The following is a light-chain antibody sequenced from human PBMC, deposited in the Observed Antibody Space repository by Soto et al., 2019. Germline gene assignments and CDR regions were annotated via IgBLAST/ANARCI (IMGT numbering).Light chain of an antibody. CDR2: GAS. CDR1: QSVRSGY. CDR3: QQYATSPST. Sequence: DIVLQQSPGTLSLSPGESATLSCRASQSVRSGYLAWYQQKPGQAPRLLIYGASSRASGIRDSFSGSGSGTDLTLTISRLEPEDFAVYYCQQYATSPSTFGQGTKLEIK. J-gene: IGKJ2*01. V-gene: IGKV3-20*01.